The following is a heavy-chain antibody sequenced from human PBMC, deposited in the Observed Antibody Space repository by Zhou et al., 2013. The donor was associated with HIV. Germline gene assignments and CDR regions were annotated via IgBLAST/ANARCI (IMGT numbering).Heavy chain of an antibody. CDR1: GYTFTSYH. Sequence: QVQLVQSGAEVKKPGASVKVSCKASGYTFTSYHLHWVRQAPGQGLEWMGIINPSGGVTRYAQTFQGRVSMTRDTSTTTAYMELSSLRSEDTAVYYCARSYFGVVIAGRYYYYYMDVWGTGTTVTVSS. V-gene: IGHV1-46*01. D-gene: IGHD3-3*01. J-gene: IGHJ6*03. CDR2: INPSGGVT. CDR3: ARSYFGVVIAGRYYYYYMDV.